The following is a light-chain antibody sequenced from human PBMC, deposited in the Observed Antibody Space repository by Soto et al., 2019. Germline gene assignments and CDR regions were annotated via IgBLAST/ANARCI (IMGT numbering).Light chain of an antibody. CDR2: GAS. CDR1: QSVSSSF. V-gene: IGKV3-20*01. Sequence: EIVLTQSPGTLSLSPGERATLSCRASQSVSSSFLAWYQQKPGQAPRLLMYGASSRATVIPDRFSGSGSETEFTLTISRLEPEDYALYYCQQYGSSPPFTFGPGTKVDIK. CDR3: QQYGSSPPFT. J-gene: IGKJ3*01.